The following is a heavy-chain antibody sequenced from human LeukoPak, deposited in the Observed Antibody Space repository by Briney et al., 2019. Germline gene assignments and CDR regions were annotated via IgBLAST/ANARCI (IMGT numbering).Heavy chain of an antibody. CDR2: IKQDGSEK. D-gene: IGHD4-17*01. CDR1: GFTVSSYY. CDR3: ARSIVYGDPAY. J-gene: IGHJ4*02. Sequence: GGSLRLSCAASGFTVSSYYMNWVRQAPGKGLEWVANIKQDGSEKYYVDSVKGRFTISRDNAKNSLYLQMNSLRAEDTAVYYCARSIVYGDPAYWGQGTLVTVSS. V-gene: IGHV3-7*01.